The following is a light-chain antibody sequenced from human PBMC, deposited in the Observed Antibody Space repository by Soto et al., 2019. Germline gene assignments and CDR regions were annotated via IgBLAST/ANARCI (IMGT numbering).Light chain of an antibody. J-gene: IGKJ1*01. CDR1: QSISSW. CDR2: KAS. CDR3: QPYNSYSP. V-gene: IGKV1-5*03. Sequence: DIQMTQSPSTLSASVGDRVTITCRASQSISSWLAWYQQKPGKAPKLLIYKASSLESGVPSRFSGSGSGTEFTLSIRSLQPDDFATYYCQPYNSYSPFGQGPKVEIK.